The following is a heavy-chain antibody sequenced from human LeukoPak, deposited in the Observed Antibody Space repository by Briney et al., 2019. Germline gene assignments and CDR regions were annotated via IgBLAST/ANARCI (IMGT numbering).Heavy chain of an antibody. V-gene: IGHV3-23*01. Sequence: GGYLRLSCAASGFTFSSYAMSWVRQAPGKGLEWVSAISGSGGSTYYADSVKGRFTISRDNSKNTLYLQMNSLRAEDTAVYYCAKERSGSYYVYYFDYWGQGTLVTVSS. D-gene: IGHD1-26*01. CDR1: GFTFSSYA. J-gene: IGHJ4*02. CDR3: AKERSGSYYVYYFDY. CDR2: ISGSGGST.